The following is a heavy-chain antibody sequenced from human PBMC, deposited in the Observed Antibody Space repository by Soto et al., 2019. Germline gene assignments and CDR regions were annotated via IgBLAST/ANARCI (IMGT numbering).Heavy chain of an antibody. CDR3: ARDIDYAIDY. D-gene: IGHD4-17*01. V-gene: IGHV1-18*01. J-gene: IGHJ4*02. CDR1: GYIFNNYG. CDR2: IYSKEGKI. Sequence: QVQLVQSGAEVQKPGASVKVSCKASGYIFNNYGISWVRQAPGQGLERMGWIYSKEGKINFAQKFQGRVTMTTDTSTSTAYIELRSLRFDDSAVYFWARDIDYAIDYWGQGTLVTVSS.